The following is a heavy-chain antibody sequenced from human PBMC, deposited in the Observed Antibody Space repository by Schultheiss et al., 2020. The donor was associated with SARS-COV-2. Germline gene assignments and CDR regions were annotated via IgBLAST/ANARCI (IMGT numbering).Heavy chain of an antibody. V-gene: IGHV4-34*01. CDR1: GGSFSGYY. Sequence: SETLSLTCAVYGGSFSGYYWSWIRQPPGKGLEWIGEINHSGSTNYNPSLKSRVTISVDTSKNQFSLKLSSVTAADTAVYYCLGFTYYYYGMDVWGQGTTVTVSS. CDR3: LGFTYYYYGMDV. J-gene: IGHJ6*02. CDR2: INHSGST.